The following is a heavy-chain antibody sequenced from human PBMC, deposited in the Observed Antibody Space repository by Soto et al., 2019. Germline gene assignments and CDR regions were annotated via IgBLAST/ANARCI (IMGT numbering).Heavy chain of an antibody. D-gene: IGHD3-9*01. CDR3: ARGERYFDWANWFDP. J-gene: IGHJ5*02. V-gene: IGHV4-31*03. Sequence: TLSLTCTVSGGSISSGGYYWSWIRQHPGKGLEWIGYIYYSGSTYYNPSLKSRVTISVDTSKNQFSLKLSSVTAADTAVYYCARGERYFDWANWFDPWGQGTLVTVSS. CDR2: IYYSGST. CDR1: GGSISSGGYY.